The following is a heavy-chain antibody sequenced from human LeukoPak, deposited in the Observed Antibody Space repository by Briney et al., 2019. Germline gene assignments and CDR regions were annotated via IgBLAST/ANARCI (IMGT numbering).Heavy chain of an antibody. Sequence: GGSLRLSCAAAGFTFSRYWMSWVRQAKGKGLECVAKIKEDGSEKHYVDSVKGRFTISRDNAKNSLYLQMNSLRAEDTAVYYCARRSGIAVAGAFDYWGQGTLVTVSS. J-gene: IGHJ4*02. CDR3: ARRSGIAVAGAFDY. V-gene: IGHV3-7*03. CDR1: GFTFSRYW. CDR2: IKEDGSEK. D-gene: IGHD6-19*01.